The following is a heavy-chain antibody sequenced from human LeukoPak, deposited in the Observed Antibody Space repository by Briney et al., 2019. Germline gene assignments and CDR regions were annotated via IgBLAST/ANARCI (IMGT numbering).Heavy chain of an antibody. D-gene: IGHD6-13*01. CDR2: IWYDGSNK. V-gene: IGHV3-33*01. J-gene: IGHJ4*02. CDR3: AGDRWQQLVSPLE. Sequence: GGSLRLSCAASGFTFSSYGMHWVRQAPGKGLEWVAVIWYDGSNKYYADSVKGRFTISRDNSKNTLYLQMTILRVEDTALYYCAGDRWQQLVSPLEWGQGTLVTVSS. CDR1: GFTFSSYG.